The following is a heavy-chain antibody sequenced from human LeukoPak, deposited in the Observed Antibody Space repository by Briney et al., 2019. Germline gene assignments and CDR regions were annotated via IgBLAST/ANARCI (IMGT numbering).Heavy chain of an antibody. Sequence: SEALSLTCAVSGGSSRSGDYFWSWIRQPPGKGLEWIGHIHYSGNTYYNPSLKSRVSISVDTSKNQFSLKLSSVTAADTAVYYCARENNDYGGKKAFDYWGQGTLVTVSS. CDR1: GGSSRSGDYF. V-gene: IGHV4-30-4*01. CDR3: ARENNDYGGKKAFDY. CDR2: IHYSGNT. J-gene: IGHJ4*02. D-gene: IGHD4-23*01.